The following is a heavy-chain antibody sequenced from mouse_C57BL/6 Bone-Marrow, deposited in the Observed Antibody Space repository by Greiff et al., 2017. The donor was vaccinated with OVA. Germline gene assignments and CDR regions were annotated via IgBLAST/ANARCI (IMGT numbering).Heavy chain of an antibody. CDR1: GYTFTSYW. CDR3: ARDTTVPGAY. D-gene: IGHD1-1*01. J-gene: IGHJ3*01. V-gene: IGHV1-59*01. CDR2: IDPSDSYT. Sequence: QVQLQQPGAELVRPGTSVKLSCKASGYTFTSYWMHWVKQRPGQGLEWIGVIDPSDSYTNYNQKFKGKATLTVDTSSSTAYMQLSSLTSEDSAVYYGARDTTVPGAYWGQGTLVTVSA.